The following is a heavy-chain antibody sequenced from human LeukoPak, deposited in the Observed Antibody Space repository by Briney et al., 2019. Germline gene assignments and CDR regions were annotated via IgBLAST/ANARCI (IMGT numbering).Heavy chain of an antibody. CDR3: ARAEGYGSGSVAH. Sequence: GGSLRLSCAASGFTFSDYYMSWIRQAPGKGLEWVSDISSSGSTIYYAYSVKGRFTISRDNAKNSLYLQMNRLRAEDTAVYYCARAEGYGSGSVAHWGQGTLVTVSS. J-gene: IGHJ4*02. CDR2: ISSSGSTI. CDR1: GFTFSDYY. D-gene: IGHD3-10*01. V-gene: IGHV3-11*01.